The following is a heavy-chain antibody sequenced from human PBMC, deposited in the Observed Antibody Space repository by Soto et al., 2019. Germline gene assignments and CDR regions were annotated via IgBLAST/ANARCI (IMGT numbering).Heavy chain of an antibody. D-gene: IGHD6-13*01. V-gene: IGHV5-10-1*01. CDR1: GYSFTNSW. CDR3: ARHGPSSSSNWFDP. CDR2: IDPSDSYT. J-gene: IGHJ5*02. Sequence: LGESLKISCKGSGYSFTNSWIGWVRQMPGKGLEWMGRIDPSDSYTNYSPSFQGHVTISADKSISTAYLQWSSLKASDTAMYYCARHGPSSSSNWFDPWGQGTLVTVSS.